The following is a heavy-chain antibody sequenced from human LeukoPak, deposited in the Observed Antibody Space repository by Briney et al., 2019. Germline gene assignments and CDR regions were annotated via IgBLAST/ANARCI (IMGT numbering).Heavy chain of an antibody. Sequence: GGSLRLSCAASGFTFSSYAMSWVRQAPGKGLEWVSAISGSGGSTYYADSVKGRFTISRDNSKNTLYLQMNSLKTEDTAVYYCTTSSYYGALDYWGQGTLVTVSS. CDR3: TTSSYYGALDY. J-gene: IGHJ4*02. V-gene: IGHV3-23*01. CDR2: ISGSGGST. D-gene: IGHD3-22*01. CDR1: GFTFSSYA.